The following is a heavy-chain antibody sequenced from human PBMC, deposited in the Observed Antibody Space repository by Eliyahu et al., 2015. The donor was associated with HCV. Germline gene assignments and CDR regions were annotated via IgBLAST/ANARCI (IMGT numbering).Heavy chain of an antibody. D-gene: IGHD3-22*01. CDR1: YIFSNYY. CDR3: ARDTGYYYDSSDGYFDY. V-gene: IGHV1-46*01. CDR2: ITPTGGST. J-gene: IGHJ4*02. Sequence: YIFSNYYMHWVRQAPGQGLEWMGIITPTGGSTTYAQKFQGRVTMTSDTSTSTFYMELSSLTSEDTAVYYCARDTGYYYDSSDGYFDYWGQGTLVTVPS.